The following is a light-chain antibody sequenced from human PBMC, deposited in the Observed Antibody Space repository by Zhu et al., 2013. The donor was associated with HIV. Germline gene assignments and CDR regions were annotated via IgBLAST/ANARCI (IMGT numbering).Light chain of an antibody. V-gene: IGKV3-20*01. Sequence: EIVLTQSPGTLSLSPGERATLSCRASQSFSSTYLAWYQQKPGQAPRLLIYAASTRATGIPDRFRGSGSGTDFTLTINRLEPEDFAVYYCQQSGSSPRTFGQGTEGGDQT. CDR2: AAS. CDR1: QSFSSTY. CDR3: QQSGSSPRT. J-gene: IGKJ1*01.